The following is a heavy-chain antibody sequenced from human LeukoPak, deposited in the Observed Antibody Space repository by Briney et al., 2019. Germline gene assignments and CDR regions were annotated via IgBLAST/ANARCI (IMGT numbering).Heavy chain of an antibody. D-gene: IGHD1-7*01. CDR2: ISASGGST. CDR3: ARDYWWNYDY. Sequence: GGSLRLSCAASGFTFSSSAMSWVRQVPGKGLEWVSGISASGGSTSYADSVRGRFTISRDNSKNTIYLQMDSLRAEDTAIYYCARDYWWNYDYWGQGTLVTVSS. V-gene: IGHV3-23*01. J-gene: IGHJ4*02. CDR1: GFTFSSSA.